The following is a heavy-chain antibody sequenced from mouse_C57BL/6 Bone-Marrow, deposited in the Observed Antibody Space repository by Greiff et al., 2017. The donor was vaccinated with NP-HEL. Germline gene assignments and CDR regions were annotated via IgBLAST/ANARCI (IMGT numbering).Heavy chain of an antibody. V-gene: IGHV14-4*01. Sequence: EVQLVESGAELVRPGASVKLSCTASGFNIKDDYMHWVKQRPEQGLEWIGWIDPENGDTEYASKFQGKATITADTSSNTAYLQLSSLTSEDTAVYYCTTGSNPFAYWGQGTLVTVSA. CDR3: TTGSNPFAY. CDR1: GFNIKDDY. J-gene: IGHJ3*01. D-gene: IGHD2-5*01. CDR2: IDPENGDT.